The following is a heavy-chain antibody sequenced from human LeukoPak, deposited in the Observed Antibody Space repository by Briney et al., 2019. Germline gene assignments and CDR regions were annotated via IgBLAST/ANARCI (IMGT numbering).Heavy chain of an antibody. D-gene: IGHD6-13*01. CDR3: ARDIAAAGFDAFDI. CDR2: ISSSSSYI. J-gene: IGHJ3*02. Sequence: GGSLRLSCAASGFTFSSYGMHWVRQAPGKGLEWVSSISSSSSYIYYADSVKGRFTISRDNAKNSLYLQMNSLRAEDTAVYYCARDIAAAGFDAFDIWGQGTMVTVSS. CDR1: GFTFSSYG. V-gene: IGHV3-21*01.